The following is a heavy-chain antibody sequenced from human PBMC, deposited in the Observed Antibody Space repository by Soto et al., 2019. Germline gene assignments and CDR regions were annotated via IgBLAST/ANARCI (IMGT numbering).Heavy chain of an antibody. CDR1: GFTFSNYW. CDR3: ATYAHHTFDS. J-gene: IGHJ5*01. CDR2: IKQDGSEK. Sequence: EVQLVESGGGLAQPGGSLRLSCAASGFTFSNYWMSWVRQAPGKGPEWVANIKQDGSEKNYVDSVEGRFTISRDNAKNSLYLQMNSLRAEDTAVYYCATYAHHTFDSWGQGTLVTVSS. V-gene: IGHV3-7*01. D-gene: IGHD3-16*01.